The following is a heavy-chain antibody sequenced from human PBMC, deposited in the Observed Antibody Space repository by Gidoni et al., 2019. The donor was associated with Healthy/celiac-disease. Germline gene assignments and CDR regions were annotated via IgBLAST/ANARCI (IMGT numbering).Heavy chain of an antibody. D-gene: IGHD6-19*01. CDR3: ARFVLGGSGLPYYYGMDV. CDR2: ISAYNGNT. V-gene: IGHV1-18*01. J-gene: IGHJ6*02. Sequence: QVQLVQSGAEVKKPGASVKVSCKASGYPFPSYCISWVRQAPGQGLEWMGWISAYNGNTNYAQKLQGRVTMTTDTSTSTAYMELRSLRSDDTAVYYCARFVLGGSGLPYYYGMDVWGQGTTVTVSS. CDR1: GYPFPSYC.